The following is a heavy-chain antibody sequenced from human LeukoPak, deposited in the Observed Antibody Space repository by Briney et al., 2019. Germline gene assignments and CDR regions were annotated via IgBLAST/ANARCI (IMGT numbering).Heavy chain of an antibody. CDR1: GYTFTGYY. Sequence: ASVKVSCKASGYTFTGYYMHWVRQAPGQGLEWMGWINPNSGGTNYAQKVQGRVTMTRDTSISTAYMELSRLTSDDTAVYYCARDILTDDAFDIWGQGTMVTVSS. J-gene: IGHJ3*02. V-gene: IGHV1-2*02. D-gene: IGHD7-27*01. CDR2: INPNSGGT. CDR3: ARDILTDDAFDI.